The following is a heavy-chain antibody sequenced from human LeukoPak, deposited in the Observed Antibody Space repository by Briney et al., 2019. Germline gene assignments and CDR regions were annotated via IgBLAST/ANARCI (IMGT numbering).Heavy chain of an antibody. V-gene: IGHV3-48*02. CDR1: GFTFSSYS. J-gene: IGHJ4*02. D-gene: IGHD1-26*01. CDR3: ASSGSYRFDY. CDR2: ITASGTAM. Sequence: GGSLRLSCAASGFTFSSYSMNWVRQAPGKGMEWVSHITASGTAMFYADSVKGRFTISRDNAKNSLYLQMNSLRDEDTAVYYCASSGSYRFDYWGQGTLVTVSS.